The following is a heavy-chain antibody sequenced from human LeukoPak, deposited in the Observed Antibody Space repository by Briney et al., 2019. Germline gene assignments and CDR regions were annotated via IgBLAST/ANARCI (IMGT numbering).Heavy chain of an antibody. J-gene: IGHJ6*02. V-gene: IGHV3-21*01. CDR1: GFTFSSYS. D-gene: IGHD3-3*01. Sequence: PGGSLRLSCAASGFTFSSYSMNWVRQAPGKGLEWVSSISSSSSYIYYADSVKGRFTISRDNAKNSLYLQMNSLRAEDTAVYYCARGPAALRFLEWLHYYGMDVWGQGTTVTVSS. CDR2: ISSSSSYI. CDR3: ARGPAALRFLEWLHYYGMDV.